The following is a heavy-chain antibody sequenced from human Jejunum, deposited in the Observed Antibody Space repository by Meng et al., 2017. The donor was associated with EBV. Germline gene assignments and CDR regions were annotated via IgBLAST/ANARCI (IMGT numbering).Heavy chain of an antibody. J-gene: IGHJ4*02. CDR2: INGDGSRT. Sequence: ELRLVTSGASWMQQGGSMRLSFAASGFIFSCFWRLWVLHVPGKGLVWISRINGDGSRTTYADSLKDRFTISRDNAKNTLYLQMNSLRAEDTAVYYCAKDRNYYIDYWGQGTLVTVSS. CDR1: GFIFSCFW. CDR3: AKDRNYYIDY. V-gene: IGHV3-74*01.